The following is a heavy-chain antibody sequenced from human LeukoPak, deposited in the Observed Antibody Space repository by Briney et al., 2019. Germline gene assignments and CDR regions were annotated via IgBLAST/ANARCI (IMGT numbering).Heavy chain of an antibody. CDR3: ARDSGNYYGSGSYRFNDY. V-gene: IGHV1-2*06. CDR1: GYTFTSYD. J-gene: IGHJ4*02. D-gene: IGHD3-10*01. Sequence: GASVKVSCKASGYTFTSYDINWVRQATGQGLEWMGRINPNSGGTNYAQKFQGRVTMTRDTSISTAYMELSRLRSDDTAVYYCARDSGNYYGSGSYRFNDYWGQGTLVTVSS. CDR2: INPNSGGT.